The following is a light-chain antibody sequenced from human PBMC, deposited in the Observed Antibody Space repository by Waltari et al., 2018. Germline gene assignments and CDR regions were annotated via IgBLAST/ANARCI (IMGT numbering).Light chain of an antibody. J-gene: IGKJ4*01. V-gene: IGKV1-5*03. Sequence: DIQMTQSPSTLSASVGDRVTITCRASQSISSWLAWYQQKPGKAPKLLIYKASSLESGVPSRFSGSGSGTEFTLTINSLQPDDFATYYYQQYNSYSPELTFGGGTKVEIK. CDR2: KAS. CDR1: QSISSW. CDR3: QQYNSYSPELT.